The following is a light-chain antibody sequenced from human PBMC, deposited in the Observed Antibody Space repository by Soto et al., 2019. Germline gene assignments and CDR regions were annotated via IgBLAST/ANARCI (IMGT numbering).Light chain of an antibody. CDR3: GTWDSSLSTGGVV. CDR1: SSNIGNNY. Sequence: QSVLTQPPSVSAAPGQKVTISCSGSSSNIGNNYVSWYQQVPGRAPKLLIYDNNQRPSGIHDRFSGSKSGTSATLGITGLQTGDEADYYCGTWDSSLSTGGVVFGGGTKLTVL. J-gene: IGLJ2*01. V-gene: IGLV1-51*01. CDR2: DNN.